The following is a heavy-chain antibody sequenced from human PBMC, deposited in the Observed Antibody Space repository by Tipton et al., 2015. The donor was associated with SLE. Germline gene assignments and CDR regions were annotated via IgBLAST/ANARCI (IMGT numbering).Heavy chain of an antibody. CDR1: GDSISSSSYY. CDR3: ARQVFGTSPFYFDH. D-gene: IGHD3-16*01. V-gene: IGHV4-39*07. CDR2: VYYTGNT. Sequence: TLSLTCIVSGDSISSSSYYWGWIRQPPGKGLEWVGTVYYTGNTFYNPSLKSRVTISVDTSKNQLSLKLSSVTAADAAVYYCARQVFGTSPFYFDHWGQGTLVTVSS. J-gene: IGHJ4*02.